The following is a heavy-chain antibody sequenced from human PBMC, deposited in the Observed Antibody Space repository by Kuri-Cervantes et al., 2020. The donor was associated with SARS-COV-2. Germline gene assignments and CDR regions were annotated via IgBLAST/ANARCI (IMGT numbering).Heavy chain of an antibody. CDR1: GYTFTTYG. J-gene: IGHJ6*02. CDR3: ASDWGSSWSRPTNYYYGMDV. D-gene: IGHD6-13*01. V-gene: IGHV1-18*01. Sequence: ASVKVSCKASGYTFTTYGISWMRQAPGQGLEWMGWISAYNGNTNSAQKLQGRVTMTTDTSTNTAYMELRSLRSDDTAVYYCASDWGSSWSRPTNYYYGMDVWGQGTTVTVSS. CDR2: ISAYNGNT.